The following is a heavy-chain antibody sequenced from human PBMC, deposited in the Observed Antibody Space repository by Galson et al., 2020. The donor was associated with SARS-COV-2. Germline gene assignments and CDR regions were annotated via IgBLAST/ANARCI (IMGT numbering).Heavy chain of an antibody. J-gene: IGHJ4*02. Sequence: SETLSLTCTVSGGSISSSSYYWGWIRQPPGKGLVWLGNIYYSGSTFYSPSLNSRVTISVDTSKNQFSLKLNSVTAADTAVYYCARRGGDTSSGYFFDFWGQGILVTVSS. CDR1: GGSISSSSYY. CDR2: IYYSGST. V-gene: IGHV4-39*01. D-gene: IGHD6-6*01. CDR3: ARRGGDTSSGYFFDF.